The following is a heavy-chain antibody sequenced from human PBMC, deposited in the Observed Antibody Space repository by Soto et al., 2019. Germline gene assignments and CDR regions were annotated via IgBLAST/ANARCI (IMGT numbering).Heavy chain of an antibody. D-gene: IGHD3-22*01. V-gene: IGHV3-21*01. CDR1: GFTFSSYS. CDR2: ISSSSSYI. CDR3: ARGKALYDSSGYPY. J-gene: IGHJ4*02. Sequence: LRLSCAASGFTFSSYSMNWVRQAPGKGLEWVSSISSSSSYIYYADSVKGRFTISRDNAKNSLYLQMNSLRAEDTAVYYCARGKALYDSSGYPYWGQETLVTVSS.